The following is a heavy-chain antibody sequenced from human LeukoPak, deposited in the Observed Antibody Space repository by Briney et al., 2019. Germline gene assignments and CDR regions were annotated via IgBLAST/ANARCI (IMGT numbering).Heavy chain of an antibody. J-gene: IGHJ4*02. CDR1: GFTFSSYA. CDR2: ISGSGGST. CDR3: AKSYGSGSPYYFDY. V-gene: IGHV3-23*01. D-gene: IGHD3-10*01. Sequence: PGGSLRLSWAASGFTFSSYAMSWVRQAAGKGLEWVSAISGSGGSTYYADSVKGRFTISRDNSKNTLYLQMNSLRAEDTAVYYCAKSYGSGSPYYFDYWGQGTLVTVSS.